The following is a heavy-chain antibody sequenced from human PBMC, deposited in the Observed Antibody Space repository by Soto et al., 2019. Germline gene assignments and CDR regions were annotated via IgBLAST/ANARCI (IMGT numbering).Heavy chain of an antibody. CDR1: GGSISSGGYY. V-gene: IGHV4-31*03. J-gene: IGHJ6*02. CDR2: IYYSGST. CDR3: ARGGDSPYYYYGMDV. D-gene: IGHD4-17*01. Sequence: SETLSLTCTVSGGSISSGGYYWSWIRQHPGKGLEWIGYIYYSGSTYYNPSLKSRVTISVDTSKNQFSLKLSSVTAADAAVYYCARGGDSPYYYYGMDVWCQGPTVTVSS.